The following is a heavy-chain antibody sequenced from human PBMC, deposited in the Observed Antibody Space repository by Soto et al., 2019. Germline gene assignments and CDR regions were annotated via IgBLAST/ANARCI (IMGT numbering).Heavy chain of an antibody. D-gene: IGHD6-19*01. V-gene: IGHV3-74*01. CDR3: ARGPPGWYGYDY. CDR1: GFTFSSSW. CDR2: ITSDESRT. J-gene: IGHJ4*02. Sequence: EVQLVESGGGLVQPGGSLTLSCAASGFTFSSSWMHWVRQAPGKGLVWVSRITSDESRTNYADSVKGRVTISRDNAKNTLNLQMNSLSAEDTALYYCARGPPGWYGYDYWGQGTLVTVSS.